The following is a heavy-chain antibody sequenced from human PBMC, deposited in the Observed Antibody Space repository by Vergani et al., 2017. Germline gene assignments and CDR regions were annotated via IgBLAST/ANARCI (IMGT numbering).Heavy chain of an antibody. CDR2: MNPNSGNT. CDR3: ARGSWYFGSGYDRLFDY. CDR1: GYTFTSYY. Sequence: QVQLVQSGAEVKKPGASVKVSCKASGYTFTSYYINWVRQATGQGLEWMGWMNPNSGNTGYAQKFHIRVTMTRNNSISTAYMELSSLKSEDTAVYYCARGSWYFGSGYDRLFDYWGQGTLVTVSS. D-gene: IGHD3-3*01. J-gene: IGHJ4*02. V-gene: IGHV1-8*01.